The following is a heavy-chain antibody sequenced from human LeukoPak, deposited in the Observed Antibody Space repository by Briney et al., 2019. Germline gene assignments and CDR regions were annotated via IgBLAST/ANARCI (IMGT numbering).Heavy chain of an antibody. CDR1: GASIRNYF. J-gene: IGHJ5*02. CDR2: IYYSGST. V-gene: IGHV4-39*07. CDR3: ARGIQLWLNWFDP. Sequence: SETLSLTCTVSGASIRNYFWSWIRQPPGKGLEWIGSIYYSGSTYYNPSLKSRVTISVDTSKNQFSLKLSSVTAADTAVYYCARGIQLWLNWFDPWGQGTLVTVSS. D-gene: IGHD5-18*01.